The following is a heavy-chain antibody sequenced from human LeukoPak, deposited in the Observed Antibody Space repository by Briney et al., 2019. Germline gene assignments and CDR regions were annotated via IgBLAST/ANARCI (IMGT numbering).Heavy chain of an antibody. D-gene: IGHD3-16*02. V-gene: IGHV4-31*03. J-gene: IGHJ5*02. Sequence: PSQTLSLTCTVSGGSISSGCYYWSWILQHPGNVLVWIGYIYYSGSTYYNPSLKSRVTISVDTSKNQFSLTLSSVTVADTAVYYCARWSRSYRMFYPWGQGTLVTVSS. CDR3: ARWSRSYRMFYP. CDR1: GGSISSGCYY. CDR2: IYYSGST.